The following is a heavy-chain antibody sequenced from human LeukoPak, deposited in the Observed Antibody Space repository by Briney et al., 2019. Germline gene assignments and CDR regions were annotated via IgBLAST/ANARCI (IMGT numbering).Heavy chain of an antibody. V-gene: IGHV4-31*03. Sequence: SQTLSLTCTVSGGSISSGGYYWSWIRRHPGKGLEWIGYIYYSGSTYCNPSLKSRVTISVDTSKNQFSLKLSSVTAADTAVYYCAAYYYDSSGYGDWFDPWGQGTLVTVSS. CDR1: GGSISSGGYY. D-gene: IGHD3-22*01. CDR2: IYYSGST. J-gene: IGHJ5*02. CDR3: AAYYYDSSGYGDWFDP.